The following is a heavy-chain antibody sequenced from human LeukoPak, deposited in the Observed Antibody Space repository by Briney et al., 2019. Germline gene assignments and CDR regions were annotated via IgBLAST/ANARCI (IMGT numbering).Heavy chain of an antibody. CDR1: GFSFSAHW. Sequence: GGSLRLSCSASGFSFSAHWMHWVRQAPGKGLVWVAQINGDATATNYAGSVKGRFTISRDDAKNTVHLQMSTLTAEDTAVYYCAKDKWWGASDHWGQGSLVTVSS. CDR2: INGDATAT. D-gene: IGHD2-8*01. V-gene: IGHV3-74*01. J-gene: IGHJ4*02. CDR3: AKDKWWGASDH.